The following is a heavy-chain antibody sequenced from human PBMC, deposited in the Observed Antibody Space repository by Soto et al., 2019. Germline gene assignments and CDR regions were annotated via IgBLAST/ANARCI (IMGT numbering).Heavy chain of an antibody. J-gene: IGHJ6*02. Sequence: GGSLRLSCAASGFTFSSYSMNWVRQAPGKGLEWVSSISSSSSYIYYADSVKGRFTISRDNAKNSLYLQMNSLRAEDTAVYYCARGLGLYYDSSGYPLLDGMDVWGQGTTVTVS. V-gene: IGHV3-21*01. CDR2: ISSSSSYI. CDR3: ARGLGLYYDSSGYPLLDGMDV. CDR1: GFTFSSYS. D-gene: IGHD3-22*01.